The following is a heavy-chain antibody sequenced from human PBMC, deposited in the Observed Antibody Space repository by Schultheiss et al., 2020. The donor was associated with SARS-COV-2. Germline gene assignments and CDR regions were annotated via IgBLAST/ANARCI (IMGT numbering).Heavy chain of an antibody. CDR3: ARGDLKRYCSSTSCYPDHYFDY. J-gene: IGHJ4*02. D-gene: IGHD2-2*01. Sequence: GGSLRLSCAASGFTFSSYAMSWVRQAPGKGLEWVSAISGSGGSTYYADSVKGRFTISRDNSKNTLYLQMNSLRAEDTAVYYCARGDLKRYCSSTSCYPDHYFDYWGQGTLVTVSS. CDR2: ISGSGGST. CDR1: GFTFSSYA. V-gene: IGHV3-23*01.